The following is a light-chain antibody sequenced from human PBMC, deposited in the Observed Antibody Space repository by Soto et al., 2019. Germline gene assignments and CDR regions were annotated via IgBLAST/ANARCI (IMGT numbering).Light chain of an antibody. CDR1: QSVSGW. V-gene: IGKV1-5*01. CDR3: QQYNSYPT. J-gene: IGKJ5*01. CDR2: DAS. Sequence: EIQMTQSPSTLSVSVGDTVTVTCRASQSVSGWLAWYQQKPGKAPKLLIYDASSLESGVPSRFSGSGSGTEFTLTISSLQPDDFATYYCQQYNSYPTFGQGTRLEVK.